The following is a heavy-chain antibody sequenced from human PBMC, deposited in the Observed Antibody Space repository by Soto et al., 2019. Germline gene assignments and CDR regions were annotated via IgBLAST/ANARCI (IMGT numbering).Heavy chain of an antibody. CDR2: IYHSGST. J-gene: IGHJ4*02. V-gene: IGHV4-4*02. D-gene: IGHD5-18*01. CDR1: GGSISSSNW. CDR3: ARKTAMVTFFYFDY. Sequence: SETMSLTCAVSGGSISSSNWWSWVRQPPGKGLEWIGEIYHSGSTNYNPSLKSRVTISVDKSKNQFSLKLSSVTAADTAVYYCARKTAMVTFFYFDYWGQGTLVTVSS.